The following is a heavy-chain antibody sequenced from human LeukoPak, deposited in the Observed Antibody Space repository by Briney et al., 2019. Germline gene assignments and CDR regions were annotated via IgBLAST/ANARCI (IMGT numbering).Heavy chain of an antibody. CDR2: IYYSGST. CDR3: ARGRGYDPIDY. D-gene: IGHD5-12*01. Sequence: SETLSLICTVSGGSISSGDYYWSWSRQPPGKGVELVGYIYYSGSTYYNPSLKSRVTISVDTSKNQFSLKLSSVTAADTAVYYCARGRGYDPIDYWGQGTLVTVSS. J-gene: IGHJ4*02. CDR1: GGSISSGDYY. V-gene: IGHV4-30-4*01.